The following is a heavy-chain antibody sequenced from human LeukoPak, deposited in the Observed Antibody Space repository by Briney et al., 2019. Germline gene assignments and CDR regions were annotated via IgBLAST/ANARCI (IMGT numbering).Heavy chain of an antibody. Sequence: SETLSLTCSVHGGSFSGYYWSWIRQPPGKGLEWIGEINHSGNTNYNPSLKSRVTISVDTSKNQFSLKLSSVTAADTAVYYCARGNYVDWFDPWGQGTQVTVSS. CDR3: ARGNYVDWFDP. CDR2: INHSGNT. CDR1: GGSFSGYY. V-gene: IGHV4-34*01. J-gene: IGHJ5*02. D-gene: IGHD1-7*01.